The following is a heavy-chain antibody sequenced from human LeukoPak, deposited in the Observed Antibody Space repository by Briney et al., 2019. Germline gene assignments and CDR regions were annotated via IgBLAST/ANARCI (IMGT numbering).Heavy chain of an antibody. V-gene: IGHV3-48*01. Sequence: GGSLRLSCAASGFTFSSYSMNWVRQAPGKGLEWVSYISSSSSTIYYADSVKGRFTISRDNAKNSLYLQMNSLRAEDTAVYYCARGDYGGNWESNFDYWGQGTLLTVSS. CDR1: GFTFSSYS. D-gene: IGHD4-23*01. J-gene: IGHJ4*02. CDR2: ISSSSSTI. CDR3: ARGDYGGNWESNFDY.